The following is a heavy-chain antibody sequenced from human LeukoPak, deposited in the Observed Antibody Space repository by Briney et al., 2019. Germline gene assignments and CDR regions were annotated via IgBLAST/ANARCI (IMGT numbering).Heavy chain of an antibody. J-gene: IGHJ4*02. V-gene: IGHV3-48*04. CDR1: GFTFSNAW. CDR2: ISDTSATI. D-gene: IGHD6-19*01. Sequence: GGSLRLSCVASGFTFSNAWMSWVRQAPGKGLEWVSYISDTSATIYYYAESVRGRFTISRDNAKNSLYLQMSSLRAEDTAVYYCARVRGSDWSVYHIDNWGQGTLVTVSS. CDR3: ARVRGSDWSVYHIDN.